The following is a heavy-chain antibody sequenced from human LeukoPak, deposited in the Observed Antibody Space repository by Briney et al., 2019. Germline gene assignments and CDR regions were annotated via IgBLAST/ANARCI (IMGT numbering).Heavy chain of an antibody. CDR1: GGSISSGGYY. Sequence: SETLSLTCTVSGGSISSGGYYWSWIRQPAGKGLEWIGRIYTSGSTNYSPSLKSRVTMSVDTSKNQFSLKLSSVTAADTAVYYCARDVTSGSYYNGNWFDPWGQGTLVTVSS. V-gene: IGHV4-61*02. CDR2: IYTSGST. J-gene: IGHJ5*02. D-gene: IGHD3-10*01. CDR3: ARDVTSGSYYNGNWFDP.